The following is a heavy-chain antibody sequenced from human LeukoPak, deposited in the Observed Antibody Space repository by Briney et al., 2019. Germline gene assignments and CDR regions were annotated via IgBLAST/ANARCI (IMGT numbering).Heavy chain of an antibody. CDR2: INPNSGGT. D-gene: IGHD3-10*01. CDR3: ARGPGYGSGSSGLDY. V-gene: IGHV1-2*02. CDR1: GYTFTGYY. J-gene: IGHJ4*02. Sequence: GASVKVSCKASGYTFTGYYMHWVRQAPGQGLEWMGWINPNSGGTNYAQKFQGRVTMTRDTSISTAYMELSSLRSEDTAVYYCARGPGYGSGSSGLDYWGQGTLVTVSS.